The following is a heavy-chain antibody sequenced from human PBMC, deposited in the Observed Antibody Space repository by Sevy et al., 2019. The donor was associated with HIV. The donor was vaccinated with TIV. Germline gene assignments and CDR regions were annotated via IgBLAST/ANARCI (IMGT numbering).Heavy chain of an antibody. J-gene: IGHJ4*02. CDR1: GYSFTSHW. CDR2: IFPGDSET. CDR3: ARSRSGYFDSSGYFIN. V-gene: IGHV5-51*01. D-gene: IGHD3-22*01. Sequence: GESLKISCKGLGYSFTSHWIGWGRQMPGKSLDWMGIIFPGDSETRYSPSFQGEVTSSAGRSFSTAFLQWSSLKASDTAIYYCARSRSGYFDSSGYFINWGQGTLVTVSS.